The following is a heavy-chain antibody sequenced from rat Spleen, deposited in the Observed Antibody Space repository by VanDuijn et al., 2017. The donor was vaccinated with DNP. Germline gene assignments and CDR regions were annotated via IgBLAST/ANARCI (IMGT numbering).Heavy chain of an antibody. Sequence: EVQLVESGGGLVQPGRSMKLSCAASGFTFSNYYMAWVRQAPTKGLEWVASISTSGTTSYYRDSVKGRFTISRDNAKSSLYLQMDSLRSEDTATYYCTTDFERGYWGQGVMVTVSS. CDR2: ISTSGTTS. J-gene: IGHJ2*01. D-gene: IGHD1-11*01. CDR3: TTDFERGY. CDR1: GFTFSNYY. V-gene: IGHV5-27*01.